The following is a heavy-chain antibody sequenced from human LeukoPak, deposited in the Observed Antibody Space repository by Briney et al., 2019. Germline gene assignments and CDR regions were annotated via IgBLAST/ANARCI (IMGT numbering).Heavy chain of an antibody. Sequence: PSGTLSLTCTVSGGSISSGDYYWGWIRQPPGKGLEWIGSIYHSGSTYYNPSFKSRVTISVDTSKNQFSLKLSSVTAADTAVYYCARLVEMATIVDYWGQGTLVTVSS. D-gene: IGHD5-24*01. CDR3: ARLVEMATIVDY. J-gene: IGHJ4*02. V-gene: IGHV4-39*07. CDR1: GGSISSGDYY. CDR2: IYHSGST.